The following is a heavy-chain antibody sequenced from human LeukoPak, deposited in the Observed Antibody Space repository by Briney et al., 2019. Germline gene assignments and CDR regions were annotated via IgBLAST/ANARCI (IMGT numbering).Heavy chain of an antibody. CDR3: GRDRNTIEVAGRGILGF. CDR2: INTGNSNT. V-gene: IGHV1-3*04. Sequence: GASVKVSCKASGYTFTSHAIHWVRQAPGQRLEWMGWINTGNSNTKYSQKFQGRLNITRDVSASTVYLDLSGLKSEDTVVYYCGRDRNTIEVAGRGILGFWGQGALVTVSS. CDR1: GYTFTSHA. D-gene: IGHD6-19*01. J-gene: IGHJ4*02.